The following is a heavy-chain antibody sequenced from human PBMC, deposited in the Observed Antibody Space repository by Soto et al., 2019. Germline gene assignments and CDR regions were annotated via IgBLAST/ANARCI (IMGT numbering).Heavy chain of an antibody. CDR2: ISPYDGNT. D-gene: IGHD3-22*01. Sequence: QVQLVQSGGEVKKPGASVKVSCKASGYTFSSYGINWVRQAPGQGLEWLGWISPYDGNTKYAQIIQGRVSMTTDTSTKTAYMEVRSLRSDYTAVYYCARGGYYDSSGSRNYHYYGMNVWGQGTTVTVSS. V-gene: IGHV1-18*01. CDR1: GYTFSSYG. CDR3: ARGGYYDSSGSRNYHYYGMNV. J-gene: IGHJ6*02.